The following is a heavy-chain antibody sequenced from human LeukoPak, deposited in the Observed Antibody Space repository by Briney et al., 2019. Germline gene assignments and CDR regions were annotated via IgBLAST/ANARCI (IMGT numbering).Heavy chain of an antibody. D-gene: IGHD3-22*01. CDR2: ISYDGSNK. CDR1: GFTFSSYG. J-gene: IGHJ4*02. Sequence: PGRSLRLSCAASGFTFSSYGMHWVRQAPGKGLEWVAVISYDGSNKYYADSVKGRFTISRDNSKNTLYLQMNSLRAEDTAVYYCAGSFTYYYDSSGSPSYWGQGTLVTVSS. CDR3: AGSFTYYYDSSGSPSY. V-gene: IGHV3-30*03.